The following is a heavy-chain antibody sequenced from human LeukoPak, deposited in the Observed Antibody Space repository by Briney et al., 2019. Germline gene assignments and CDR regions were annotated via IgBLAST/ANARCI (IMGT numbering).Heavy chain of an antibody. D-gene: IGHD6-13*01. CDR2: IYYSGST. J-gene: IGHJ4*02. CDR1: GGSIGTYY. Sequence: SETLSLTCTVSGGSIGTYYWSWTRQPPGKGLEWIGYIYYSGSTNYNPSLKSRVTISIDTSKNQFSLKLSSVTAADTAVYYCARGAAAGDYWGQGTLVTVSS. V-gene: IGHV4-59*01. CDR3: ARGAAAGDY.